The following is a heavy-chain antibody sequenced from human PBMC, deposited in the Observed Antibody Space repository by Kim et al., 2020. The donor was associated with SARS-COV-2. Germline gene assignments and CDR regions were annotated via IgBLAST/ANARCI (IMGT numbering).Heavy chain of an antibody. CDR3: ARAKSGGQYFDPLSAYFDY. CDR1: GVSIRNLYY. D-gene: IGHD3-9*01. Sequence: SETLSLTCSVSGVSIRNLYYWTWIRQLPGKGLEWIGWVYYTGTAYYNPSLKSRVDILVDTSKNLFSLQLRPVTAADTAAYYCARAKSGGQYFDPLSAYFDYWGQGSLVTVSS. CDR2: VYYTGTA. V-gene: IGHV4-31*03. J-gene: IGHJ4*02.